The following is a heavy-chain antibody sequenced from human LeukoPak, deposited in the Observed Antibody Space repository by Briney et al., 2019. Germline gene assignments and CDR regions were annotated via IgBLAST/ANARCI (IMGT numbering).Heavy chain of an antibody. CDR3: ARGPYSYDSSGAFDI. CDR1: GGSFSGYY. V-gene: IGHV4-34*01. J-gene: IGHJ3*02. Sequence: SETLSLTCAVYGGSFSGYYWTWIRQPPGKGLEWIGEMNHSGSANYNPSLKSRVTISVDTSKNQCSLRLSSVTAADTAVYFCARGPYSYDSSGAFDIWGQGTMVTVSS. D-gene: IGHD3-22*01. CDR2: MNHSGSA.